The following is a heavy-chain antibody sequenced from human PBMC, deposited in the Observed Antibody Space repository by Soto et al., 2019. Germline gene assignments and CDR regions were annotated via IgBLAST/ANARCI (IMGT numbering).Heavy chain of an antibody. CDR3: AKDESRYCTDSSCYPTDY. CDR2: ISFDGRQK. V-gene: IGHV3-30*18. Sequence: LRLSCAASGFIFSTYGMHWVRHAPVNGLEWVALISFDGRQKYYAESLKGRFTISRDNSKDMLYLEVNSLRAEDTAVYYCAKDESRYCTDSSCYPTDYWGQGTQVTVSS. D-gene: IGHD2-15*01. CDR1: GFIFSTYG. J-gene: IGHJ4*02.